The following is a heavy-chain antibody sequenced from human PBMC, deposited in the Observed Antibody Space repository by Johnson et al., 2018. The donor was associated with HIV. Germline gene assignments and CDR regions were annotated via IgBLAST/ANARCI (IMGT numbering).Heavy chain of an antibody. V-gene: IGHV3-11*04. CDR3: ASGGTARAPLLI. J-gene: IGHJ3*02. CDR1: GFTFSDHY. D-gene: IGHD3-16*01. CDR2: ISSSGSTI. Sequence: QVQLVESGGGLVKPGGSLRLSCAGSGFTFSDHYISWVRQAPGKGLEWVSYISSSGSTIYYADSVKGQLTISRDNAKNSLYLQMNSLRGEDSAVYYCASGGTARAPLLIWGQGTMVTVSS.